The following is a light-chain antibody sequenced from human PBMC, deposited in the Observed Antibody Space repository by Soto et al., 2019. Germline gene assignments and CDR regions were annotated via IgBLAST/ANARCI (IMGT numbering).Light chain of an antibody. CDR3: QQHTNWPLT. CDR2: DAS. CDR1: QSVSSF. V-gene: IGKV3-11*01. J-gene: IGKJ4*01. Sequence: EIVLTQSPDTLSLSPWEGASLSCRASQSVSSFLAWYQQKPGQAPRLLIYDASNRATGIPARFSGSGSGTDFTLTISSREPADFAGYYCQQHTNWPLTFGGGTKVDIK.